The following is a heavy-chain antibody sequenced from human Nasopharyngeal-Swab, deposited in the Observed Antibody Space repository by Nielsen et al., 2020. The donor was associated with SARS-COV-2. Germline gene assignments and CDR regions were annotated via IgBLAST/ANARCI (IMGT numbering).Heavy chain of an antibody. CDR3: AKGGSSAFDL. CDR2: ISWNSGSI. CDR1: GFTFDDYA. J-gene: IGHJ3*01. V-gene: IGHV3-9*01. D-gene: IGHD2-15*01. Sequence: GKSLKISCAASGFTFDDYAMHWVRQVPGKGLEWVSGISWNSGSIGFADSVKGRFTISRDNAKNSLYLQMNSLRVEDTALYYCAKGGSSAFDLWGQGTMVTVSS.